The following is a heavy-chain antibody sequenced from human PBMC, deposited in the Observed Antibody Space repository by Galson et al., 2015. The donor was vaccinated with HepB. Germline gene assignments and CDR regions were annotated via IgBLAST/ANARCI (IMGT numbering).Heavy chain of an antibody. Sequence: SLRLSCAASGFTFSSYWMHWVRQAPGKGLVWVSRINSDGSSTSYADSVKGRFTISRDNAKNTLYLQMNSLRAEDTAVYYCARDTMVRGVPDYWGQGTLVTVSS. V-gene: IGHV3-74*01. CDR2: INSDGSST. D-gene: IGHD3-10*01. CDR1: GFTFSSYW. CDR3: ARDTMVRGVPDY. J-gene: IGHJ4*02.